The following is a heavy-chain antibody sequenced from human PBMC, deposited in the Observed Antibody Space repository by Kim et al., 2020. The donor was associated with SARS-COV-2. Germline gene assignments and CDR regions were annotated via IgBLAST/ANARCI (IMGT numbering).Heavy chain of an antibody. V-gene: IGHV3-23*01. Sequence: RFTISRDNSKNTLYLQMNSLRAEDTAVYYCAKDSGDIVVVPAAPRSYFDYWGQGTLVTVSS. J-gene: IGHJ4*02. CDR3: AKDSGDIVVVPAAPRSYFDY. D-gene: IGHD2-2*01.